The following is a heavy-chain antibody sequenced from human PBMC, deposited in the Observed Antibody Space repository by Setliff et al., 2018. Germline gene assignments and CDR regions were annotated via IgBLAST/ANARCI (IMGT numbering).Heavy chain of an antibody. CDR1: GASISSDGYY. Sequence: SETLSLTCSVSGASISSDGYYWSWIRQYPGKGLEWIGYIYYSGSTYYNPSLKSRVTISLDTSENQFSLELTPVTAADTAVYYCARSRTIAVKGGVFAVWGRGTLVTVSS. J-gene: IGHJ2*01. CDR2: IYYSGST. V-gene: IGHV4-31*03. D-gene: IGHD6-19*01. CDR3: ARSRTIAVKGGVFAV.